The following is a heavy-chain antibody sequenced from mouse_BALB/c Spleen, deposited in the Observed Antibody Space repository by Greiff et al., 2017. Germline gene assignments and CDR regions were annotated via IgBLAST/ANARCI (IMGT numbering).Heavy chain of an antibody. J-gene: IGHJ4*01. Sequence: QVQLKESGAELVRPGTSVKVSCKASGYAFTNYLIEWVKQRPGQGLEWIGVINPGSGGTNYNEKFKGKATLTADKSSSTAYMQLSSLTSDDSAVYFCARGMISYAMDYWGQGTSVTVSS. CDR1: GYAFTNYL. V-gene: IGHV1-54*01. CDR3: ARGMISYAMDY. CDR2: INPGSGGT. D-gene: IGHD2-3*01.